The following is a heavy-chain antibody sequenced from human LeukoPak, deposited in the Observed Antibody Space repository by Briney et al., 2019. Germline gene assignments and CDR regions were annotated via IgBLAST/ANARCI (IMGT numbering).Heavy chain of an antibody. D-gene: IGHD2-2*01. Sequence: PGGSLRLSCAASGFTFSSYWMSWVRQAPGKGLEWVSSISSSSSYIYYADSVKGRFTISRDNAKNSLYLQMNSLRAEDTAVYYCARGLVFCSSTSCSAPDLDYWGQGTLVTVSS. CDR3: ARGLVFCSSTSCSAPDLDY. CDR2: ISSSSSYI. J-gene: IGHJ4*02. V-gene: IGHV3-21*01. CDR1: GFTFSSYW.